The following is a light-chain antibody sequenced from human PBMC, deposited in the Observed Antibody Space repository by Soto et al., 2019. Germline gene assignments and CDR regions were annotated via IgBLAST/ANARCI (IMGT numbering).Light chain of an antibody. CDR1: SSNIGAGYD. CDR3: QSYDSSQSGYV. CDR2: GNS. Sequence: QSVLTQPPSVSGAPGQRVTISCTGSSSNIGAGYDVHWYQQLPGTAPKLLIYGNSNRPSGVPDRFSGPKSGTSASLAITGLQAEDEADYYCQSYDSSQSGYVFGTGTKVTVL. J-gene: IGLJ1*01. V-gene: IGLV1-40*01.